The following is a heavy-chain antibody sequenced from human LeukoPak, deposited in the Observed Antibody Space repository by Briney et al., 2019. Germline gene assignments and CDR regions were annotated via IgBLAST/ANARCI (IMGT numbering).Heavy chain of an antibody. Sequence: GASVKVSCKASGYTFTSYGISWVRQAPGQGLEWMGWISAYNGNTNYAQKLQGRVTMTTDTSTSTAYMELRSLRSDDTAVYYCAILSDYYDSSGYPFDYWGQGTLVTVSS. CDR3: AILSDYYDSSGYPFDY. D-gene: IGHD3-22*01. CDR2: ISAYNGNT. CDR1: GYTFTSYG. J-gene: IGHJ4*02. V-gene: IGHV1-18*01.